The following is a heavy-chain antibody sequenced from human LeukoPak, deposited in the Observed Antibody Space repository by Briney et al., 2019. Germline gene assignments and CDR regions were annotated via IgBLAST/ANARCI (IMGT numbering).Heavy chain of an antibody. Sequence: GGSLTLSYPASGFTFTIYWMHWARQAPGKGLVWVSRINSDGSSTSYADSVKGRFTISRDNAKNTLYLQMNSLRAEETAVYYCASSFSSGQTWGQGTLVTVAS. J-gene: IGHJ4*02. CDR3: ASSFSSGQT. V-gene: IGHV3-74*01. CDR1: GFTFTIYW. CDR2: INSDGSST. D-gene: IGHD3-22*01.